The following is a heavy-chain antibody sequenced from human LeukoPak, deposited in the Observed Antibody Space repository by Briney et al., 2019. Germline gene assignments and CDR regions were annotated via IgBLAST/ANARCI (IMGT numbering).Heavy chain of an antibody. CDR1: GYTFTGYY. J-gene: IGHJ4*02. Sequence: ASVKVSCKASGYTFTGYYMHWVRQAPGQGLEWMGWINPNSGGTNYAQKFQGRVTMTRDTSISTAYMELSRLRSDDTAVYYCAREGYYDFWSGYYKHYSYFEYWGQGTLVTVSS. CDR2: INPNSGGT. D-gene: IGHD3-3*01. V-gene: IGHV1-2*02. CDR3: AREGYYDFWSGYYKHYSYFEY.